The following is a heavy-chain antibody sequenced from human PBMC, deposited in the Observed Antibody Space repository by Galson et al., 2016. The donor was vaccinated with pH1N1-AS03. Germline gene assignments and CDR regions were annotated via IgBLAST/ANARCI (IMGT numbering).Heavy chain of an antibody. V-gene: IGHV3-43*02. CDR3: VKDTAPGGLDY. D-gene: IGHD3-16*01. Sequence: SPRLSCAASGFTFDDYAMHWVRQPPGKGLEWVSYISDDGHSISYEDSVKGRFTISRDNSRNSLILQMNSLRPEDTALYFFVKDTAPGGLDYWGQGSLVTVSS. J-gene: IGHJ4*02. CDR1: GFTFDDYA. CDR2: ISDDGHSI.